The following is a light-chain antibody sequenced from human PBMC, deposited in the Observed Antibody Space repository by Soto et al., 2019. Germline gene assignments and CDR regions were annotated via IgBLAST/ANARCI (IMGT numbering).Light chain of an antibody. J-gene: IGLJ3*02. CDR1: SSNIGAGYD. Sequence: QSVLTQPPSVSGAPGQRVTISCTGSSSNIGAGYDVHWYQQLPGTAPKLLIYVNSNRPSGVPDRFSGSKSGTSASLAITGLEAGGGAIYYAQPYDSTWSALLGGGTKLTAL. V-gene: IGLV1-40*01. CDR3: QPYDSTWSAL. CDR2: VNS.